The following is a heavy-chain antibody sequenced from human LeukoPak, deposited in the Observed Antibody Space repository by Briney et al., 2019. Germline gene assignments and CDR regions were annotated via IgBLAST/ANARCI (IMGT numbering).Heavy chain of an antibody. CDR1: GGSVNSGSYY. CDR3: AKLFYGDPSYDWFDP. J-gene: IGHJ5*02. CDR2: IYYSGST. Sequence: SETLSLTCTVSGGSVNSGSYYWNWIRQPPGKGLEWIGYIYYSGSTNYNPSLKSRVTISVDTSKNQFSLKLSSVTAADTAVYYCAKLFYGDPSYDWFDPWGQGTLVTVSS. D-gene: IGHD4-17*01. V-gene: IGHV4-61*01.